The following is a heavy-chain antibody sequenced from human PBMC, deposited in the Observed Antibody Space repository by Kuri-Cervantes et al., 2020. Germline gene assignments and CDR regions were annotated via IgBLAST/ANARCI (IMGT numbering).Heavy chain of an antibody. CDR3: ARSPPPGYDFWSGYHDLSHYFDY. CDR1: GGSISSYY. CDR2: IYYSGST. V-gene: IGHV4-59*13. Sequence: SETLSLTCTVSGGSISSYYWSWIRQPPGKGLEWIGYIYYSGSTNYNPSLKSRVTISVDTSKNQFSLKLSSVTAADTAVYYCARSPPPGYDFWSGYHDLSHYFDYWGQGTLVTVSS. D-gene: IGHD3-3*01. J-gene: IGHJ4*02.